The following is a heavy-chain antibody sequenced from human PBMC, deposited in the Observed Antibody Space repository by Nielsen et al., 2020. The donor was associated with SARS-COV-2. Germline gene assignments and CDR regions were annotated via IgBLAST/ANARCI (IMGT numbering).Heavy chain of an antibody. D-gene: IGHD6-19*01. CDR3: AKDSEVAGYDH. CDR2: ITWNGDST. V-gene: IGHV3-20*04. J-gene: IGHJ4*02. Sequence: GGSLRLSCAASGFTFDDYALSWVRQVPGKGLEWVSRITWNGDSTGYADSVKGRFTISRDSSKNTLYLQMNSLRVDDTAVYYCAKDSEVAGYDHWGQGTLVTVSS. CDR1: GFTFDDYA.